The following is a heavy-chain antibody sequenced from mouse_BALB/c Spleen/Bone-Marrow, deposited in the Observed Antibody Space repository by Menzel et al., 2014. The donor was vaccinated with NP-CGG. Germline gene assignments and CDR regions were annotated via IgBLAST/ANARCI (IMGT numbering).Heavy chain of an antibody. J-gene: IGHJ4*01. D-gene: IGHD1-2*01. Sequence: EVMLVESGGGLVKPGGSLKLSCAASVFTFSSYAMSWVRQSPEKRLEWVAEISSGGSYTYYPDTVTGRFTISRDNAKNTLYLEMSSLRSGDTAMYYCARDHYGYYTMDYWGQGTSVTVSS. CDR2: ISSGGSYT. CDR3: ARDHYGYYTMDY. CDR1: VFTFSSYA. V-gene: IGHV5-9-4*01.